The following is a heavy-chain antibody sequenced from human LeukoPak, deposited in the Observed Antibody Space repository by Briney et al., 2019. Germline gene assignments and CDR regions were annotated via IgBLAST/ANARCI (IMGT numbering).Heavy chain of an antibody. J-gene: IGHJ6*04. CDR2: ISGSGGST. V-gene: IGHV3-23*01. CDR3: AKSENWLSPPWMDV. Sequence: GGSLRLSCAASGFTFSSYTMNWVRQAPGKGLEWVSAISGSGGSTYYADSVKGRFTISRDNSKNTLYLQMNSLRAEDTAVYYCAKSENWLSPPWMDVWGKGTTVTVSS. D-gene: IGHD3-9*01. CDR1: GFTFSSYT.